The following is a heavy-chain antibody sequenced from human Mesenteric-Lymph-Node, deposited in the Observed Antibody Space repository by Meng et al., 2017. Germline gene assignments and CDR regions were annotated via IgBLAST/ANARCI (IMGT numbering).Heavy chain of an antibody. J-gene: IGHJ4*02. D-gene: IGHD3-10*01. V-gene: IGHV5-51*01. Sequence: GESLKISCKVSGYYFTNYWIGWVRQMPGKGLEWMGIIYRDDSDTRYNPAFQGHVTMSADRSIRTAYLQWSSLKASDTALYYCARDDGDGQIGGFDYWGQGTLVTVSS. CDR3: ARDDGDGQIGGFDY. CDR2: IYRDDSDT. CDR1: GYYFTNYW.